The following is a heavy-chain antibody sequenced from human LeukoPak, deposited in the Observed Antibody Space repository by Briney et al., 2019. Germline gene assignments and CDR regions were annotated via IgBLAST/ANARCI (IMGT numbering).Heavy chain of an antibody. CDR3: ARDLRGYSYGPDY. Sequence: GSLRLSCAASGFTFSSYSMNWVRQAPGKGLEWVSSISSSSSYIYYADSVKGRFTISRDNAKNSLYLQMNSLRAEDTAVYYCARDLRGYSYGPDYWGQGTLVTVSS. D-gene: IGHD5-18*01. CDR1: GFTFSSYS. CDR2: ISSSSSYI. V-gene: IGHV3-21*01. J-gene: IGHJ4*02.